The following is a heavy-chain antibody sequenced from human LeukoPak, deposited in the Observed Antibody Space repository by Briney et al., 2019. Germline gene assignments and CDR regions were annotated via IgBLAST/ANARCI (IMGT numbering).Heavy chain of an antibody. V-gene: IGHV3-48*03. J-gene: IGHJ4*02. CDR3: VVHSATSCY. Sequence: QPGGSLRLSCATSGFTFSSYEMNWVRQAPGKGLEWISYITTSGTSTYYADSVKGRFTISRDNGKTELSLQMNSLRAEDTAVYYCVVHSATSCYWGQGTLVTVSS. CDR2: ITTSGTST. CDR1: GFTFSSYE. D-gene: IGHD1-26*01.